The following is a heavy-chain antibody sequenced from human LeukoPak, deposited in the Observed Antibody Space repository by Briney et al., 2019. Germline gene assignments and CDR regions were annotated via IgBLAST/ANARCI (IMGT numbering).Heavy chain of an antibody. D-gene: IGHD4-17*01. V-gene: IGHV4-61*02. CDR3: ARSNYGDLLFDY. Sequence: PSQTLSLTCTVSGGSISSGSYDWSWLRQPAGKGLEWIGRIYTSGSTNYNPSLKSRVTISVDTSKDQFYLKLSSVTSADTAVYYCARSNYGDLLFDYWGQGTLVTVSS. CDR2: IYTSGST. CDR1: GGSISSGSYD. J-gene: IGHJ4*02.